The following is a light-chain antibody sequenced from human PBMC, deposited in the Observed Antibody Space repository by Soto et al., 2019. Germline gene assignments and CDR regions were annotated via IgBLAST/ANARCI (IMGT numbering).Light chain of an antibody. CDR3: GSWDSSLRDVV. CDR2: EDS. Sequence: QSALTQPPSVSAAPGQRITISCSGDSPNLVKNFVSWYQQLPKTAPKLLIYEDSKRPSGIPDRFSGSKSGTSATLGITGLQTGDEADYYCGSWDSSLRDVVFGEGTKLTVL. J-gene: IGLJ3*02. V-gene: IGLV1-51*02. CDR1: SPNLVKNF.